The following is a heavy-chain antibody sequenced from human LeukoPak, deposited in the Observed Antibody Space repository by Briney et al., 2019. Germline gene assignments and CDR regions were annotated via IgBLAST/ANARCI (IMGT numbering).Heavy chain of an antibody. J-gene: IGHJ5*02. CDR3: ARNSYGGDNWFDP. Sequence: ASVTVSCTVSGYTLTELSMHWVRQAPGKGLEWMGGFDPEDGETIYAQKFQGRVTITADESTSTAYMELSSLRSEDTAVYYCARNSYGGDNWFDPWGQGTLVTVSS. CDR1: GYTLTELS. CDR2: FDPEDGET. V-gene: IGHV1-24*01. D-gene: IGHD4-23*01.